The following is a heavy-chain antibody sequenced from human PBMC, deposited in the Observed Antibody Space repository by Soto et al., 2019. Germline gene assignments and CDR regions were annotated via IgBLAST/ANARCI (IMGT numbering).Heavy chain of an antibody. CDR2: IPDDGTYQ. V-gene: IGHV3-33*05. CDR3: VRDADRDAKGFDI. J-gene: IGHJ3*02. D-gene: IGHD3-10*01. Sequence: QEQLVESGGGVVQPGRSLRLSCAASGFTFSRYGMHWVRQAPGKGLEWVAVIPDDGTYQYYTDSVKDRFTISSDNSKGTLYLQMNYLRAEDTAVYYCVRDADRDAKGFDIWGKGTLVTVSS. CDR1: GFTFSRYG.